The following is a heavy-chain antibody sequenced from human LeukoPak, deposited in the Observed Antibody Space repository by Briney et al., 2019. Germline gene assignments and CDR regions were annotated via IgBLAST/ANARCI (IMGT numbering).Heavy chain of an antibody. V-gene: IGHV3-23*01. Sequence: GGSLRLSCAVSGFSVSNYYMNWVRQAPGKGLEWVSAISGSGGSTYYADSVKGRFTISRDNSKNTLYLQMNSLRAEDTAVYYCAKGSDYYYDSSGFFDYWGQGTLVTVSS. CDR3: AKGSDYYYDSSGFFDY. J-gene: IGHJ4*02. CDR2: ISGSGGST. CDR1: GFSVSNYY. D-gene: IGHD3-22*01.